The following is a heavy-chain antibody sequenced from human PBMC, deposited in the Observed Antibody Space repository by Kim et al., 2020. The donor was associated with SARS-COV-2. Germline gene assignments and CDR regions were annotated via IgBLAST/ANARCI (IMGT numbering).Heavy chain of an antibody. J-gene: IGHJ4*02. D-gene: IGHD3-3*01. Sequence: DKRYSPSLKSRLTITNDTSKNQVVLTMTNMDPVDTATYYCAHSVFEYFDYWGQGTLVTVSS. CDR2: DK. V-gene: IGHV2-5*01. CDR3: AHSVFEYFDY.